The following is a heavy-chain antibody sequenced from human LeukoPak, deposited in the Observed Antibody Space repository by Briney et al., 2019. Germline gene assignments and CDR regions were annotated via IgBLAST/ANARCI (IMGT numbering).Heavy chain of an antibody. CDR1: GGSISSSSYY. J-gene: IGHJ6*03. V-gene: IGHV4-39*01. CDR2: IYYSEST. D-gene: IGHD3-10*01. Sequence: SETLSLTCTVSGGSISSSSYYWGWIRQPPGKGLEWIGNIYYSESTYYNPSLKSRVTISIDTSKNQFSLKLSSVTAADTAVYCCARLTGRFGEKYYVDVWGKGTTVTVSS. CDR3: ARLTGRFGEKYYVDV.